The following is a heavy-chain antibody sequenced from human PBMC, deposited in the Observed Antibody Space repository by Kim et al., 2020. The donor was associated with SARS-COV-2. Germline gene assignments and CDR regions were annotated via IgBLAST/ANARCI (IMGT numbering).Heavy chain of an antibody. CDR3: ARVYPRGVFDF. CDR1: GFTFMNHA. Sequence: GGSLRLSCAASGFTFMNHAMTWVRQGPGKGLEWVSGISGLGDNTYYADSVKGRFTISRDNSRNTLTLQMNSLKGEDTAEYFCARVYPRGVFDFWGQGALVTVSS. D-gene: IGHD3-10*01. V-gene: IGHV3-23*01. CDR2: ISGLGDNT. J-gene: IGHJ4*02.